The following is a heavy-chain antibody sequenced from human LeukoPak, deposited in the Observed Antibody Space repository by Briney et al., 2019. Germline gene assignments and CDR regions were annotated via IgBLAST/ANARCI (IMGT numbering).Heavy chain of an antibody. CDR1: GGSISKYY. CDR3: ASGSYSYGYTVDY. D-gene: IGHD5-18*01. Sequence: SETLSLTCTVSGGSISKYYWSWIRQPPGKGLEWIGYIYYSESTNYNPSLKSRVTISTDTSKNQFSLRLSSVTAADTAMYYCASGSYSYGYTVDYWGQGTLVTVSS. CDR2: IYYSEST. V-gene: IGHV4-59*01. J-gene: IGHJ4*02.